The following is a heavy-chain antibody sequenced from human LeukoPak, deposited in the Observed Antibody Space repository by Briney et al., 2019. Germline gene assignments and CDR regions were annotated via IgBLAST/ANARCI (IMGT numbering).Heavy chain of an antibody. CDR1: GGSISSYY. J-gene: IGHJ4*02. V-gene: IGHV4-59*08. D-gene: IGHD3-16*02. Sequence: KSSETLSLTCTVSGGSISSYYWSWIRQPPGKGLEWIGYIYYSGSTFYYSSLKSRVTVSVDTSKNQFSLKLSSVTAADTAVYYCARSPFGGVIDKNYFDYWGQGTLVTVSS. CDR2: IYYSGST. CDR3: ARSPFGGVIDKNYFDY.